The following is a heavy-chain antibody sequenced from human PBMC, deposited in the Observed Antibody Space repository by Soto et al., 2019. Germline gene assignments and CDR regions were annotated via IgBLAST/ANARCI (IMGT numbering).Heavy chain of an antibody. V-gene: IGHV1-69*01. CDR1: GYTFTGYY. J-gene: IGHJ3*02. Sequence: QVQLVQSGAEVKKPGASVKVSCKASGYTFTGYYMHWVRQAPGQGLEWMGWINPIFGTANYAQKFQGRVTITADESTSTAYMELSSLRSEDTAVYYCARVRRGSSGPNAFDIWGQGTMVTVSS. CDR3: ARVRRGSSGPNAFDI. CDR2: INPIFGTA. D-gene: IGHD6-19*01.